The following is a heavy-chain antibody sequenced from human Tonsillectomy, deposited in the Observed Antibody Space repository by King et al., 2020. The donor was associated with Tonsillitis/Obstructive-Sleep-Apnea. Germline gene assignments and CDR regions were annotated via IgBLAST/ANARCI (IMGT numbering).Heavy chain of an antibody. CDR2: ISYDGSNK. CDR3: AKDHRRVVVVGAIDY. D-gene: IGHD2-15*01. Sequence: VQLVESGGGVVQPGRSLRLSCAASGFTFSSYGMHWVRQAPGKGLEWVAVISYDGSNKYYADSVKGRFTISRDNSKNTLYLQMNSLRAEDTAVYYCAKDHRRVVVVGAIDYWGQGTLVTVSS. J-gene: IGHJ4*02. V-gene: IGHV3-30*18. CDR1: GFTFSSYG.